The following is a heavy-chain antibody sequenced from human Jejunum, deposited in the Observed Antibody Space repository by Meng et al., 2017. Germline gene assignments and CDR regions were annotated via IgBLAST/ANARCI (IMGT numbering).Heavy chain of an antibody. CDR3: AKTHWLDY. V-gene: IGHV3-23*04. J-gene: IGHJ4*02. CDR2: ISPGGGTT. Sequence: EGQLVECGGGLVQPGGSLRLSCAASGFTFSSYAMSWVRQAPGKGLEWVSTISPGGGTTYYADSVKGRFTISRDNSMNTLSLQMNSLSADDTAVYYCAKTHWLDYWGQGTLVTVSS. CDR1: GFTFSSYA. D-gene: IGHD1-1*01.